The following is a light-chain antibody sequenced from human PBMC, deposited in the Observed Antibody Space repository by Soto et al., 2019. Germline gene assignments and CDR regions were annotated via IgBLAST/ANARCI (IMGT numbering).Light chain of an antibody. CDR3: QQANSFPLT. CDR2: GAS. Sequence: IQMTQSPSSVSASVGDRVTITCRASQDIRSWLAWYQQKPGKGPKLLIYGASSLQSGVPSRFSGSGSGTDFILTISSLQPEDFATYYCQQANSFPLTFGGGTKVEIK. V-gene: IGKV1D-12*01. J-gene: IGKJ4*01. CDR1: QDIRSW.